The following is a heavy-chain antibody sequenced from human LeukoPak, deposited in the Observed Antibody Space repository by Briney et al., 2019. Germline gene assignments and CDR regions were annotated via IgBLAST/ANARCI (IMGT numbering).Heavy chain of an antibody. J-gene: IGHJ4*02. CDR1: GGTFSSYA. CDR2: IIPIFGTA. Sequence: GASVKVSCKASGGTFSSYAISWVRQAPGQGLEWMGGIIPIFGTANYAQKFQGRVTITTDESTSTAYMELSGLRSEDTAVYYCASDPYSSGWYGLDYWGQGTLVTVSS. D-gene: IGHD6-19*01. CDR3: ASDPYSSGWYGLDY. V-gene: IGHV1-69*05.